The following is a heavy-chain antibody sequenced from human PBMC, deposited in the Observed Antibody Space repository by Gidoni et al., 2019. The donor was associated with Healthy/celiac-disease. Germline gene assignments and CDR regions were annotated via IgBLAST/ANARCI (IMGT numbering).Heavy chain of an antibody. CDR1: GYTFTGYY. J-gene: IGHJ4*02. CDR2: INPNSGGT. Sequence: QVQLVQYGDEVKKPGASAKVSCKASGYTFTGYYIHWGRQAPGQGLAWMGRINPNSGGTNNAQKFQGRVTMTRDTSISTAYMELSRLRSDDTAVYYCARDLEGSSWGPFDYWGQGTLVTVSS. D-gene: IGHD6-13*01. CDR3: ARDLEGSSWGPFDY. V-gene: IGHV1-2*06.